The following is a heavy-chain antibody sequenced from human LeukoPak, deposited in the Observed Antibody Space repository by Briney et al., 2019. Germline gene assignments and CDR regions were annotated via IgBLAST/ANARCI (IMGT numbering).Heavy chain of an antibody. D-gene: IGHD6-13*01. Sequence: ASVKVSCKASGYTFTSYDINWVRQATGQGLEWMGWMNPNSGNTGYAQKFQGRVTMTRNTSISTAYMELSSLRSEDTAVYYCARQSIAAAGTLRYWGQGTLVTVSS. CDR2: MNPNSGNT. J-gene: IGHJ4*02. CDR3: ARQSIAAAGTLRY. CDR1: GYTFTSYD. V-gene: IGHV1-8*01.